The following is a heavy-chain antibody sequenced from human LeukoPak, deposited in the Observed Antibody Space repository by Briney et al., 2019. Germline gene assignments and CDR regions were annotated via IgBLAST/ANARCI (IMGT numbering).Heavy chain of an antibody. CDR3: ARGGYSFNWFDP. CDR1: GGTFSSYA. V-gene: IGHV1-69*01. CDR2: IIPIFGTA. D-gene: IGHD5-18*01. J-gene: IGHJ5*02. Sequence: SAKVSCKASGGTFSSYAISWVRQAPGQGLEWMGGIIPIFGTANYAQKFQGRVTITADESTSTAYMELSSLRSEDTAVYYCARGGYSFNWFDPWGQGTLVTVSS.